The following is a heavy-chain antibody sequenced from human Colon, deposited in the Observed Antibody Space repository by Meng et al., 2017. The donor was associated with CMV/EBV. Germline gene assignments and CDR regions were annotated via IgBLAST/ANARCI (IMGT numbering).Heavy chain of an antibody. CDR3: AKDTAYYYGSGSRAYGMDV. V-gene: IGHV3-23*01. CDR2: ISGSGTST. CDR1: GSTFDNYV. Sequence: GESLKISCVASGSTFDNYVMTWVRQAPGKGLEWVSGISGSGTSTYYADSVKSRHTISRDNSKNTLYLQMNSLGAEDTGVYYCAKDTAYYYGSGSRAYGMDVWGQGTTVTVSS. D-gene: IGHD3-10*01. J-gene: IGHJ6*02.